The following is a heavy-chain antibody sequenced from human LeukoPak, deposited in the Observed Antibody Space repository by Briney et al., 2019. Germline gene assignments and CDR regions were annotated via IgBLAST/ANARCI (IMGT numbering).Heavy chain of an antibody. CDR1: GYTFTNYY. J-gene: IGHJ3*02. CDR2: IHPSRGTA. CDR3: ARSSLAGAGRHDALDS. V-gene: IGHV1-46*01. Sequence: AAVKVSCKASGYTFTNYYLHWVRQAPVQGLEWMGLIHPSRGTANYAQKFQGRVTMTRDTSTTTVYMEMSSLRSEDTAVYYCARSSLAGAGRHDALDSWGQGRMVTVS. D-gene: IGHD6-13*01.